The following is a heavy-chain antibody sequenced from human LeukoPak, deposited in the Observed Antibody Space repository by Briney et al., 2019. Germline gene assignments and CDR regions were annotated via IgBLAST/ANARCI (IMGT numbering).Heavy chain of an antibody. CDR2: ISSSGRSI. CDR1: GSTFSSYE. V-gene: IGHV3-48*03. CDR3: ARVRYCSGGSCYGNWYDP. J-gene: IGHJ5*02. D-gene: IGHD2-15*01. Sequence: GGSLRLSCAASGSTFSSYEMNWVRQAPGKGLEWVSYISSSGRSINYADSVRGRFTISRDNGKNSLYLQMNSLRAEDTAVYYCARVRYCSGGSCYGNWYDPWGQGTLVTVSS.